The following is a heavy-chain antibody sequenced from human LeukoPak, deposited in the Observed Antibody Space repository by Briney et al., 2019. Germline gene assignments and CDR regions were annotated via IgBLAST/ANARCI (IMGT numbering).Heavy chain of an antibody. J-gene: IGHJ6*02. D-gene: IGHD3-16*02. Sequence: GGSLRLSCAASGFTFSGYAMSWVRQAPGKGLAWVSGISGSGRSTHSADSVKGRFTISRDNSKNMLYLQMNSLRAEDPALYYCAKALDGYNGMDVWGQGTTVIVSS. V-gene: IGHV3-23*01. CDR1: GFTFSGYA. CDR3: AKALDGYNGMDV. CDR2: ISGSGRST.